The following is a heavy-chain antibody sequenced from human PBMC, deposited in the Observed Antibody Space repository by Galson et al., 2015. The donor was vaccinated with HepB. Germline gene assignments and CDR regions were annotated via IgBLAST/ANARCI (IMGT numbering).Heavy chain of an antibody. J-gene: IGHJ4*02. D-gene: IGHD6-25*01. CDR3: VRGSRSSGDY. CDR1: GFTFSIFW. Sequence: SLRLSCAASGFTFSIFWMNWVRQAPGKGLEWVSNINEHGNDKYYADSVKGRFTISRDNAKNSLYLQMDNVRVEDTAVYYCVRGSRSSGDYWGQGILVTVSS. CDR2: INEHGNDK. V-gene: IGHV3-7*03.